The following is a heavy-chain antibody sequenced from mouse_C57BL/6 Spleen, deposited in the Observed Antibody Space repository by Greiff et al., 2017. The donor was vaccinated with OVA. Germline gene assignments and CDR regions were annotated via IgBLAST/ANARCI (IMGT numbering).Heavy chain of an antibody. J-gene: IGHJ3*01. CDR3: ARGGGSSPFAY. Sequence: QVQLKESGPGLVQPSQSLSITCTVSGFSLTSYGVHWVRQSPGKGLEWLGVIWSGGSTDYNAAFISSLSISKDNSKRHVFFKMNSRQADYTAIDYWARGGGSSPFAYWGQGTLVTVSA. CDR2: IWSGGST. V-gene: IGHV2-2*01. CDR1: GFSLTSYG. D-gene: IGHD1-1*01.